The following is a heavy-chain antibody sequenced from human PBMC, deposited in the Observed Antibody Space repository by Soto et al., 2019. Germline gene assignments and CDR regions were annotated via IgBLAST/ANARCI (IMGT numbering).Heavy chain of an antibody. CDR1: GYSFSNYG. J-gene: IGHJ4*02. D-gene: IGHD3-22*01. CDR2: ISTYNGDT. V-gene: IGHV1-18*01. Sequence: GASVKVSCKASGYSFSNYGISWVREAPGQGLEWMGWISTYNGDTDYPQKVQGRVTMTTDTSTSTAYLELRSLSSDDTAVYYCARNYYDSSGDLDYWGQGTLVTVSS. CDR3: ARNYYDSSGDLDY.